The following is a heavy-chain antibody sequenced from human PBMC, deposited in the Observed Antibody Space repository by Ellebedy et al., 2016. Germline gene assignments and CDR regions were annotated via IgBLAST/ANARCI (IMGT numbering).Heavy chain of an antibody. CDR2: MNHDGSEK. CDR1: GFTFSNFW. J-gene: IGHJ3*02. CDR3: ARGTHLPGLDI. Sequence: GESLKISXAASGFTFSNFWMNWVRHAPGKGLEWVANMNHDGSEKYYVDSVKGRFTISRDNAKNSLYLQMNSLRAEDTAIYYCARGTHLPGLDIWGQGTMVTVSS. V-gene: IGHV3-7*01.